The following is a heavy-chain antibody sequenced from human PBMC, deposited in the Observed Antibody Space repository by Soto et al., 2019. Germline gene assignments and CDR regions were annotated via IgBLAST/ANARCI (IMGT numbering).Heavy chain of an antibody. D-gene: IGHD3-16*02. CDR3: ARENDYVWGSYRLNWFDP. CDR2: ISSSNSTI. CDR1: GFTFSSDS. J-gene: IGHJ5*02. Sequence: GGSLRLSCAASGFTFSSDSMNWVRQAPGKGLEWVSYISSSNSTIYYADSVKGRFTISRDNAKNSLYLQMNSLRDEDTAVYYCARENDYVWGSYRLNWFDPWGQGTLVTVSS. V-gene: IGHV3-48*02.